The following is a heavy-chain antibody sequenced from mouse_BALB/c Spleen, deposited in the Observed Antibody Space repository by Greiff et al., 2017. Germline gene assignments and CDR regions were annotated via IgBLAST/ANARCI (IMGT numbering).Heavy chain of an antibody. J-gene: IGHJ3*01. CDR3: ARDKKRLLPEAY. CDR1: GFSLTSYG. Sequence: QVQLQQSGPCLVAPSQSLSITCTVSGFSLTSYGVHWVRQPPGKGLEWLGVIWAGGSTNYNSALMSRLSISKDNSKSQVFLKMNSLQTDDTAMYYCARDKKRLLPEAYWGQGTLVTVSA. D-gene: IGHD1-1*01. V-gene: IGHV2-9*02. CDR2: IWAGGST.